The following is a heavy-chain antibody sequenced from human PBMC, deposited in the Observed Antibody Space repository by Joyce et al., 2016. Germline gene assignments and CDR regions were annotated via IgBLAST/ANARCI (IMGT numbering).Heavy chain of an antibody. Sequence: QMQLVQSGAEVKKPGSSVKVSCRAFGGTRSGYAISWVRQAPGQGLEWMGGITPIFATAKYAQKCQTRLTITADKSTNTAYMELSSLRSEDTAIYYCVRVRQSGNINDYWGQGTQVTVSS. CDR3: VRVRQSGNINDY. CDR2: ITPIFATA. J-gene: IGHJ4*02. CDR1: GGTRSGYA. V-gene: IGHV1-69*06.